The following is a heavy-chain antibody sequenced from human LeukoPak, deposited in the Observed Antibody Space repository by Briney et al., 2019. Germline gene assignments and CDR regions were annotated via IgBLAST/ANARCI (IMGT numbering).Heavy chain of an antibody. D-gene: IGHD1-1*01. V-gene: IGHV1-69*05. CDR1: GGTFSSYA. CDR2: IIPIFGTA. Sequence: ASVKVSCKASGGTFSSYAISWVRQAPGQGLEWMGRIIPIFGTANYAQKVQGRFTITTDESTRPAYMELSRLRSEDTAVYYCARLGPTTGRPYMRPIDYWGQGTLVTVSS. CDR3: ARLGPTTGRPYMRPIDY. J-gene: IGHJ4*02.